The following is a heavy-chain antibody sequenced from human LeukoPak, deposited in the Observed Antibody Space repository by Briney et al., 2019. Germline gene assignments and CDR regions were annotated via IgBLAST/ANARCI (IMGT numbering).Heavy chain of an antibody. D-gene: IGHD1-14*01. CDR1: GGTFSSYA. J-gene: IGHJ6*02. Sequence: ALVKVSCKASGGTFSSYAMSWVRQAPGQGLEWMGGIIPIFGTANYAQKFQGRVTITADESTSTAYMELSSLRSEDTAVYYCAREHRRGNHYQIGPYYYYGMDVWGQGTTVTVSS. CDR3: AREHRRGNHYQIGPYYYYGMDV. V-gene: IGHV1-69*01. CDR2: IIPIFGTA.